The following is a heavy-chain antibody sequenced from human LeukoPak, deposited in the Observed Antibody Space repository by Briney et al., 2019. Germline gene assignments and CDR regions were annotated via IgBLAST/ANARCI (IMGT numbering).Heavy chain of an antibody. CDR2: IYYSGST. CDR1: GGSISSGGYY. CDR3: ARNAPRLQYYYYGMDV. J-gene: IGHJ6*02. V-gene: IGHV4-31*03. Sequence: SQTLSLTCTVSGGSISSGGYYWSWIRQHPGQGLEWIGYIYYSGSTYYNPSLKSRVTISVDTSKNQFSLRLSSVTAADTAVYYCARNAPRLQYYYYGMDVWGQGTTVTVSS. D-gene: IGHD4-11*01.